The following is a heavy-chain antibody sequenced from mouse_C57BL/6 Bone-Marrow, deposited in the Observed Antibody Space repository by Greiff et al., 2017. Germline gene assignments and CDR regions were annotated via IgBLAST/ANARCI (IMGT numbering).Heavy chain of an antibody. CDR3: SRDFYYYGSSYFYFDY. D-gene: IGHD1-1*01. CDR1: GYTFTSYW. J-gene: IGHJ2*01. Sequence: QVQLQQPGAELVRPGSPVKLSCKASGYTFTSYWMDWVKQRPGQGLEWIGNIYPSDSETHYNQKFKDKATLTVDKSSSTAYMQLSSLTSEDSAVYYCSRDFYYYGSSYFYFDYWGQGTTLTVSS. CDR2: IYPSDSET. V-gene: IGHV1-61*01.